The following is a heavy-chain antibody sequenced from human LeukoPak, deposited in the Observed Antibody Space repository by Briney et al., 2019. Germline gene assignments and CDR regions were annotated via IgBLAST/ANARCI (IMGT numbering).Heavy chain of an antibody. D-gene: IGHD1-1*01. V-gene: IGHV3-13*04. J-gene: IGHJ6*03. CDR1: GFTFSSFD. Sequence: GGSLILSCAASGFTFSSFDMYWVRQPTGQGMEWVSTIGTASDTYYPGSVEGRFTLSRDNAKNSLYLQMNSLTAGDTAVYYCARGPPRGKYYYMDVWGKGTTVTVSS. CDR2: IGTASDT. CDR3: ARGPPRGKYYYMDV.